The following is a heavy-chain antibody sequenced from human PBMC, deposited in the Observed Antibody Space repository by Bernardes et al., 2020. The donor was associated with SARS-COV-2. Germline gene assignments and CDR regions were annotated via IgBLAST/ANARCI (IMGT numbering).Heavy chain of an antibody. D-gene: IGHD4-17*01. CDR3: ATEDGEWLES. J-gene: IGHJ5*01. CDR1: GFTFRDYT. V-gene: IGHV3-33*01. CDR2: IWHDGSRE. Sequence: GGYRRLSIAASGFTFRDYTMHWVRQAPGKGLEWVAVIWHDGSREYYVDSVKGRFAISRDNSNNTLYLQMNNLRVEDTALYRCATEDGEWLESWGQGTLVTVSS.